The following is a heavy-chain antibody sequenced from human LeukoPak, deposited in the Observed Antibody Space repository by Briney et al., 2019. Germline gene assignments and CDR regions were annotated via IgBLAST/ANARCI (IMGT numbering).Heavy chain of an antibody. Sequence: SETLSLICTVSGYSISSNYYWGWIRQPPGKGLEWIGSIYHSGSTYYNPSLKSRVTISVDTSKNQFSLKLSSVTAADTAVYYCARLRRVGATPFDYWGQGTLVTVSS. CDR1: GYSISSNYY. CDR2: IYHSGST. V-gene: IGHV4-38-2*02. D-gene: IGHD1-26*01. J-gene: IGHJ4*02. CDR3: ARLRRVGATPFDY.